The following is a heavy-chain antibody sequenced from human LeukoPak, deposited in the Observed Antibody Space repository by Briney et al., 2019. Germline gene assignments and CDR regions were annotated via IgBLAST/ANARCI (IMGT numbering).Heavy chain of an antibody. V-gene: IGHV6-1*01. CDR3: ARGGLVRGSVNSFIAFGV. CDR1: GDSVSRTDGG. CDR2: TYYRSKWYY. Sequence: SQTLSLTCAISGDSVSRTDGGWNWIRQSPSRGLEWLGRTYYRSKWYYDDALSVESRISIKPDTSKNQLTLQLNSVTPEDTALYFCARGGLVRGSVNSFIAFGVWGQGIMVTVSS. J-gene: IGHJ3*01. D-gene: IGHD3-10*01.